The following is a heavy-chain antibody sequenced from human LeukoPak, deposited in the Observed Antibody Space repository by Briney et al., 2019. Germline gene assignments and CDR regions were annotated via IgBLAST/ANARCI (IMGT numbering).Heavy chain of an antibody. J-gene: IGHJ4*02. D-gene: IGHD1-7*01. CDR1: GYTFTGYY. CDR2: INPNSGGT. Sequence: ASVKVSCKASGYTFTGYYMHWVRQAPGQGLEWMGWINPNSGGTNYAQKFQGRVTMTRDTSISTAYMELSRLRSDDTAVYYCARDLLGTGTTFSMGYRGQGTLVTVSS. CDR3: ARDLLGTGTTFSMGY. V-gene: IGHV1-2*02.